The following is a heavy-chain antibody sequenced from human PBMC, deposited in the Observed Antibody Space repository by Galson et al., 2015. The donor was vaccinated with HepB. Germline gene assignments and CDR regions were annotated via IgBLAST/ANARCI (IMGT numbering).Heavy chain of an antibody. V-gene: IGHV4-61*02. D-gene: IGHD4-17*01. Sequence: TLSLTCTVSGGSISNGSYYWSWIRQPAGRGLEWIGRINTSGKTNYNPSLKSRVTMSVDTSRNQFSLRLNSVTAADTAVYYCARLVLRRAPRLYSGDPPLNYFNLWGQGTLVTVSS. J-gene: IGHJ4*02. CDR3: ARLVLRRAPRLYSGDPPLNYFNL. CDR1: GGSISNGSYY. CDR2: INTSGKT.